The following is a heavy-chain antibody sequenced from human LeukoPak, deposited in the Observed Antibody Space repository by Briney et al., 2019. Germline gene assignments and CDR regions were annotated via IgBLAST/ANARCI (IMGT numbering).Heavy chain of an antibody. CDR2: VYHSGSS. J-gene: IGHJ4*02. CDR1: GYSISSYY. V-gene: IGHV4-38-2*02. D-gene: IGHD3-22*01. CDR3: AGKYYYDSSGYFYVDY. Sequence: PSETLSLTCTDSGYSISSYYWGWIRQPPGKGLEWIGSVYHSGSSYYNPSLKSRVTISIDTSKNQSSLKLRSVTAADTAVYYCAGKYYYDSSGYFYVDYWGQGTLVTVSS.